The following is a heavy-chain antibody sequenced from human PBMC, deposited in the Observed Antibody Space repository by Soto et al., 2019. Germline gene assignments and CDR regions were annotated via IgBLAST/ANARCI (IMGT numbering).Heavy chain of an antibody. CDR3: VVMGNVAVSNPRSFDY. D-gene: IGHD6-19*01. V-gene: IGHV1-69*18. J-gene: IGHJ4*02. CDR2: IVPIFETL. CDR1: GATFSGYA. Sequence: QVQLVQSGAEVKKPGSSVKVSCKASGATFSGYAINWVRQAPGQGLEWLGRIVPIFETLNYAGRFQGRVAITADESTTTVYMELTNLTHEDTAVYYCVVMGNVAVSNPRSFDYWGQGTQVTVSS.